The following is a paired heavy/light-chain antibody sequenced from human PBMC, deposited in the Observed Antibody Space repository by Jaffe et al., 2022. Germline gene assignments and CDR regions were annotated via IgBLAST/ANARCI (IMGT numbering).Light chain of an antibody. CDR3: QQYDSYPVT. V-gene: IGKV1-16*01. CDR2: EVS. J-gene: IGKJ5*01. Sequence: DIQMTQSPSSLSASVGDSVTITCRATRDIKKYLVWYQQRPGKAPKSLMYEVSKLQSGVPSRFSGGGSGTDFTLTISSLQPEDSATYFCQQYDSYPVTFGLGTRLEIK. CDR1: RDIKKY.
Heavy chain of an antibody. D-gene: IGHD3-16*01. CDR1: GGTFDSYA. CDR2: IVPLFGTT. CDR3: ARLEHYTFGTPGHLDY. Sequence: QIHLVQSGAEVKRPGSSIKVSCMASGGTFDSYAITWVRQGLGQGLEWMGGIVPLFGTTNYAPNFQDRVTITADEPTTTAHMELRDLTSEDTGIYFCARLEHYTFGTPGHLDYWGPGTRVTVS. J-gene: IGHJ4*02. V-gene: IGHV1-69*01.